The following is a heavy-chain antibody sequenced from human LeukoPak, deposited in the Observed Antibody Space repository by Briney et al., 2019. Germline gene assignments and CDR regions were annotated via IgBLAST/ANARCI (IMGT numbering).Heavy chain of an antibody. CDR1: GFTFSSSW. CDR3: VKVRGRARVGYFDY. V-gene: IGHV3-74*01. Sequence: PGGSLRLSCAASGFTFSSSWIHWVRQAPGKGLVWVSPINKDGSVTDYSYSVKGRFSISRDNAKNTLYLQMHSLRVEDTAIYYCVKVRGRARVGYFDYWGQGTLVTVSS. CDR2: INKDGSVT. J-gene: IGHJ4*02. D-gene: IGHD1-26*01.